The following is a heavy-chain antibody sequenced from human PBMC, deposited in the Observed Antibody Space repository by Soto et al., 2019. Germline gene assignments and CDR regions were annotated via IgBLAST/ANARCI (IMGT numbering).Heavy chain of an antibody. Sequence: ETLSLTCTVSVGSISSYYWSWIRQPPGKGLEWIGEIKYRGKTVYSPSLGSRVTLSVDTSKSQVSLQLTSVTAADTAVYYCARGRSFYDSSGYRFDDWGQGSLVTVSS. CDR2: IKYRGKT. CDR1: VGSISSYY. J-gene: IGHJ4*02. CDR3: ARGRSFYDSSGYRFDD. V-gene: IGHV4-59*12. D-gene: IGHD3-22*01.